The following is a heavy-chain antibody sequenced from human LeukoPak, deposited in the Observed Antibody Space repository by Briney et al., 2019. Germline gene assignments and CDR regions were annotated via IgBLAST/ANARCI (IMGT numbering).Heavy chain of an antibody. D-gene: IGHD2-2*01. CDR2: ISYDGSNK. Sequence: GRSLRLSCTASGFTFSSYAMHWVRQAPGKGLEWVAVISYDGSNKYYADSVKGRFIISRDNSKNTLYLQMNSLSCEDWAVYYRASTSLSGEPFVVVQAANLDYWSQGTLVTASS. CDR3: ASTSLSGEPFVVVQAANLDY. J-gene: IGHJ4*02. CDR1: GFTFSSYA. V-gene: IGHV3-30-3*01.